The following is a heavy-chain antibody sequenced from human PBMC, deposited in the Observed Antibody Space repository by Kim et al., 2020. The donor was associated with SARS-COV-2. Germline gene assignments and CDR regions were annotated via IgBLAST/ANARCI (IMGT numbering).Heavy chain of an antibody. Sequence: GGSLRLSCAASGFTFSTYDMNWVRQAPGKGLEWISYISTSGSTIYYADSVKGRFTISRDNAKSSLSLQMNSLRAEDTAVYYCARALYCSSTSFFYGMDV. D-gene: IGHD2-2*01. CDR3: ARALYCSSTSFFYGMDV. CDR1: GFTFSTYD. CDR2: ISTSGSTI. V-gene: IGHV3-48*03. J-gene: IGHJ6*01.